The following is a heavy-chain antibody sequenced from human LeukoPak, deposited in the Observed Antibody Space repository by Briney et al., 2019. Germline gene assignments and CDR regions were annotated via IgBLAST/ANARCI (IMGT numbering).Heavy chain of an antibody. CDR3: AGGRTTVTTDYMDV. Sequence: PSETLSLTCTVSGGSISGYYWNWIRQPAGKGLEWIGRIYTSASTNYNSSLRSRVTMSVHASKDQFSLKLSSVTAADTAVYYCAGGRTTVTTDYMDVWGKGTTVTVSS. D-gene: IGHD4-11*01. CDR2: IYTSAST. CDR1: GGSISGYY. V-gene: IGHV4-4*07. J-gene: IGHJ6*03.